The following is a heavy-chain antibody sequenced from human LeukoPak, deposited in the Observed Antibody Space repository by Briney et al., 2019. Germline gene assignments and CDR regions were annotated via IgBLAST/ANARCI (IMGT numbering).Heavy chain of an antibody. Sequence: ASVKVSCKASGGTFSSYAISWVRQAPGQGLEWMGIINPSGGSTSYAQKFQGRVTMTRDTSTSTVYMELSSLRSEDTAVYYCARGKNQYYYDSSGYYYDYWGQGTLVTVSS. D-gene: IGHD3-22*01. CDR2: INPSGGST. J-gene: IGHJ4*02. CDR3: ARGKNQYYYDSSGYYYDY. V-gene: IGHV1-46*01. CDR1: GGTFSSYA.